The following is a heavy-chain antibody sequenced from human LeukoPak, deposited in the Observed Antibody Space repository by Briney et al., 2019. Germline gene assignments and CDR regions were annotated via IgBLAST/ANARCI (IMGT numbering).Heavy chain of an antibody. D-gene: IGHD3-22*01. CDR2: ISYDGSNK. CDR1: GFTFSSYA. J-gene: IGHJ4*02. CDR3: ARDSGDSSGYYPGY. Sequence: GGSLRLSCAASGFTFSSYAMHWVRQAPGKGLEWVAVISYDGSNKYYADSVKGRFTISRDNSKNTVYLQMNSLRVEDTAVYYCARDSGDSSGYYPGYWGQGTLVTVSS. V-gene: IGHV3-30-3*01.